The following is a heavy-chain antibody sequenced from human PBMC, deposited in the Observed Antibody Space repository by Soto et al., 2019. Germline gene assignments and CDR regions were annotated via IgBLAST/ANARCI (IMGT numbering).Heavy chain of an antibody. J-gene: IGHJ3*02. V-gene: IGHV1-69*01. D-gene: IGHD3-16*01. CDR2: IIPMFGTP. CDR3: ARSRIMAEFNDYGGNYPGFDI. Sequence: QVQLVQSGPEVRKSGSSVRVSCKATGGTVSSHAVSWVRLAPGQGLEWIGGIIPMFGTPTYAQKFQGGVTISADDSTSTVFLDLSSLRSEDTAVYYCARSRIMAEFNDYGGNYPGFDIWGQGTMVTVSS. CDR1: GGTVSSHA.